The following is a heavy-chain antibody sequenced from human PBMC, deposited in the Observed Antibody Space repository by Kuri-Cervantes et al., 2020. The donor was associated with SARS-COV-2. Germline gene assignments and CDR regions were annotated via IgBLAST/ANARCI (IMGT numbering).Heavy chain of an antibody. CDR1: GFTFSSYW. D-gene: IGHD1-1*01. V-gene: IGHV3-48*04. Sequence: GESLKISCAASGFTFSSYWMSWVRQAPGKGLEWVSYISSSGSNIYYADSVKGRFTLSRDNAKNMLFLQMNSLRAEDTAVYYCVRDGDHWNFDYWGQGTLVTVSS. J-gene: IGHJ4*02. CDR3: VRDGDHWNFDY. CDR2: ISSSGSNI.